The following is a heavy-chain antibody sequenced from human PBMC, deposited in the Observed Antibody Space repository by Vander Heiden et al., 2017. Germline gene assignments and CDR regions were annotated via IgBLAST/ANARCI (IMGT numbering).Heavy chain of an antibody. Sequence: EVQLVESGGGLVKPGGSLRLSCAASGFTFSSYSMNWVRQAPAKGLEWVSSISSSSSYIYYADSVKGRFTISRDNAKNSLYLQMNSLRAEDTAVYYCAREDIAAAGTSSRFNGMDVWGQGTTVTVSS. V-gene: IGHV3-21*01. CDR1: GFTFSSYS. CDR3: AREDIAAAGTSSRFNGMDV. D-gene: IGHD6-13*01. J-gene: IGHJ6*02. CDR2: ISSSSSYI.